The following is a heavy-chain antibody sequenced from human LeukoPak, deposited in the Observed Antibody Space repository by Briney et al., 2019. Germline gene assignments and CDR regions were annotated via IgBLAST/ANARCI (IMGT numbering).Heavy chain of an antibody. D-gene: IGHD3-3*01. CDR3: ARDGLQPYDFWSGYSRSYYGMDV. CDR2: IYYSGST. CDR1: GGSISSSSYY. J-gene: IGHJ6*02. V-gene: IGHV4-39*02. Sequence: PSETLSLTCTVSGGSISSSSYYWGWIRQPPGKGLEWIGSIYYSGSTYYNPSLKSRVTISVDTSKNQFSLKLSSVTAADTAVYYCARDGLQPYDFWSGYSRSYYGMDVWGQGTTVTVSS.